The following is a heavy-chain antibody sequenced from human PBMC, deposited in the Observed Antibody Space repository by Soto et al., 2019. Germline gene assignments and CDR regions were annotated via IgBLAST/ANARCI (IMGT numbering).Heavy chain of an antibody. J-gene: IGHJ5*02. CDR2: IFYLGSS. D-gene: IGHD2-15*01. CDR1: GESIISTDFY. CDR3: ARHSLALRKNNWFDP. V-gene: IGHV4-39*01. Sequence: SETLSLTCTVSGESIISTDFYWGWVSQPPGKGLEWIGSIFYLGSSYYNPSLKSRVTMSVDTSKNQFSLRLRSVTAADTALYFCARHSLALRKNNWFDPWGQGIMVTVSS.